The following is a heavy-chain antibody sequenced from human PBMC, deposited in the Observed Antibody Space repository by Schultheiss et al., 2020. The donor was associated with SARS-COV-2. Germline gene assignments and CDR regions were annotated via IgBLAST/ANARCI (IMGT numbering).Heavy chain of an antibody. CDR3: ATQVQYRDSGAFDI. D-gene: IGHD4-17*01. J-gene: IGHJ3*02. Sequence: SETLSLTCTVSGDSIISSSYYWGWIRQPPGKGLEWIGYIYYSGSTYYNPSLKSRVTISVDTSKNQFSLKLSSVAAADTAIYYCATQVQYRDSGAFDIWGQGTLVTVSS. CDR1: GDSIISSSYY. V-gene: IGHV4-39*01. CDR2: IYYSGST.